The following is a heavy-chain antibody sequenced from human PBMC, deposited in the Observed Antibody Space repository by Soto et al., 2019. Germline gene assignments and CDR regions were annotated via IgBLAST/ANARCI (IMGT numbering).Heavy chain of an antibody. V-gene: IGHV5-51*01. CDR2: IYPGDSDT. CDR3: ARTSMQSRGYSYGHGGMDV. J-gene: IGHJ6*02. D-gene: IGHD5-18*01. CDR1: GYSFTSYW. Sequence: PGESLKISCKGSGYSFTSYWIGWVRQMPGKGLELMGIIYPGDSDTRYSPSFQGQVTISADKSISTAYLQWSSLKASDTAMYYCARTSMQSRGYSYGHGGMDVWGQGTTVTVSS.